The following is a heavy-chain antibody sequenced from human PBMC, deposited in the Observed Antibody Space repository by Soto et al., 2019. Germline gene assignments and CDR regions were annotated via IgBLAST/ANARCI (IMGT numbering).Heavy chain of an antibody. CDR2: IIPIFGTA. J-gene: IGHJ5*02. D-gene: IGHD6-13*01. Sequence: SVKVSCKASGGTFSSYAISWVRQAPGQGLEWMGGIIPIFGTANYAQKFQGRVTITADESTSTAYMELSSLRSEDTAVYYCARAVGLRSSSWYVQGFDPWGQGTLVTVSS. CDR1: GGTFSSYA. V-gene: IGHV1-69*13. CDR3: ARAVGLRSSSWYVQGFDP.